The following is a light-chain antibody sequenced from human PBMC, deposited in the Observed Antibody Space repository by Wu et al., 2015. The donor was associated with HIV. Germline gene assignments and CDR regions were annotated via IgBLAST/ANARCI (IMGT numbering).Light chain of an antibody. V-gene: IGKV1-33*01. CDR2: DGS. Sequence: SLSAYCRRQKSPSLARRVRTFRILNWYQQKPGKAPKLLIYDGSNLETGVPSRFSGSGFGTYFTFTISSLQPEDVATYYCQQFDSLPRTFAQGTKLDIK. CDR1: RTFRI. J-gene: IGKJ2*01. CDR3: QQFDSLPRT.